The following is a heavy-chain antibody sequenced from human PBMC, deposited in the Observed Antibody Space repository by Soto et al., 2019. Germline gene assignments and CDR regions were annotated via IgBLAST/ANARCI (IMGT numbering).Heavy chain of an antibody. V-gene: IGHV5-51*01. J-gene: IGHJ4*02. CDR2: IYPGYSDI. D-gene: IGHD2-15*01. CDR3: ARPPGSGTLFAN. CDR1: GYSFADSW. Sequence: EVQLVQSGAAVKKPGESLQISCQGSGYSFADSWIGWLRQVPGRGLEWVGIIYPGYSDIRYRPSFQGRVTISADKSVNTAYLQWSSLRASDTAIYYCARPPGSGTLFANWGQGTPVTVSS.